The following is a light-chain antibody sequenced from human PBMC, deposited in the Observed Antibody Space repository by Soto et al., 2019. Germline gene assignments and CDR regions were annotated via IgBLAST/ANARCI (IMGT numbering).Light chain of an antibody. Sequence: QSVLTQPASVSGSPGQSITISCTGTSSDVGGHNYVSWYQQHPGQAPKLMIHEVSNRPSGVSNRFSGSKSGNTASLTISGLQAEDEADYYCSAYTTSTTVVFGGGTKLTVL. CDR3: SAYTTSTTVV. CDR2: EVS. CDR1: SSDVGGHNY. V-gene: IGLV2-14*01. J-gene: IGLJ2*01.